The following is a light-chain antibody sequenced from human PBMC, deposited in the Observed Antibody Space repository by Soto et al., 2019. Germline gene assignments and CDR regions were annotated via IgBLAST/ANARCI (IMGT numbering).Light chain of an antibody. CDR2: EGS. CDR3: CSYVGSDTWV. CDR1: SSDVGSYNL. V-gene: IGLV2-23*01. Sequence: QSALTQPASVSGSTGPSITISCTGTSSDVGSYNLVSWFQQHSGKAPKLIFYEGSERPSGLSHSFSGSRSGITASLTISGLQAEDEAVYYCCSYVGSDTWVFGGGTKVTVL. J-gene: IGLJ3*02.